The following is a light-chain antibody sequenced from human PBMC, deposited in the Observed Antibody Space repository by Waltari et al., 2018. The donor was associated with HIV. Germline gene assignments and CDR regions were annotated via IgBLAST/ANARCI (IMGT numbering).Light chain of an antibody. J-gene: IGLJ2*01. CDR1: TLGDKY. Sequence: SYELTQPPSVSVSPGQTASITCSGDTLGDKYACWYQQKPGQSPVLVIYQDSKRPSGIPERFSGSNSGNTATLTISGTQAMDEADYYCQAWDSSTVGFGGGTKLTVL. CDR3: QAWDSSTVG. CDR2: QDS. V-gene: IGLV3-1*01.